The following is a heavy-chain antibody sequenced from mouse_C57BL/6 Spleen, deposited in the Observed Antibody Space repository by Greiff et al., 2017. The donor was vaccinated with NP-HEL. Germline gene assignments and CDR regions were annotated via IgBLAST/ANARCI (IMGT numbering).Heavy chain of an antibody. V-gene: IGHV5-17*01. Sequence: EVQLVESGGGLVKPGGSLKLSCAASGFTFSDYGMHWVRQAPEKGLEWVAYISSGSSTIYYADTVKGRFTISRDNAKNTLFLQMTSLRSEDTAMYYCARQWYYYGSRDAMDYWGQGTPVTVSA. D-gene: IGHD1-1*01. CDR1: GFTFSDYG. J-gene: IGHJ3*01. CDR2: ISSGSSTI. CDR3: ARQWYYYGSRDAMDY.